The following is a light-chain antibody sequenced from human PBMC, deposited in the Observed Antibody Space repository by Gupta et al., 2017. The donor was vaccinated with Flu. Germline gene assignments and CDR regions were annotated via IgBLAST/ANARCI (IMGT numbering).Light chain of an antibody. J-gene: IGLJ2*01. V-gene: IGLV3-1*01. CDR2: QDT. CDR3: QAWDSGTCG. CDR1: RLGDIY. Sequence: SYDLTQPPSVSVSPGHTSSITCSGDRLGDIYVSWYRQKPGQSPVLVIYQDTQRPSGIPERFSGSNSGNTATLTITGTQAMDEADYYCQAWDSGTCGFGGGTKLTVL.